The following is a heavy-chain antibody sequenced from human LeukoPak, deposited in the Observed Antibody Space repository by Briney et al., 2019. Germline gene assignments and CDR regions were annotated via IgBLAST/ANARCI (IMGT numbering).Heavy chain of an antibody. J-gene: IGHJ3*02. D-gene: IGHD5-18*01. V-gene: IGHV3-23*01. CDR2: ISGSGGST. Sequence: PGGSLRLSCAASGFTFSSYAMSWVRQAPGKGLEWVSAISGSGGSTYYADSVKGRFTISRDNSKNTLYLQMNSLRAEDTAVYYCAKDISRIQLWQRQPRPNCDAFDIWGQGTMVTVSS. CDR3: AKDISRIQLWQRQPRPNCDAFDI. CDR1: GFTFSSYA.